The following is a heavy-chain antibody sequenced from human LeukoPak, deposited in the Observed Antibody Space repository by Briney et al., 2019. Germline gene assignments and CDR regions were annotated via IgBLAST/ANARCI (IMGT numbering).Heavy chain of an antibody. D-gene: IGHD5-18*01. V-gene: IGHV4-39*07. CDR1: GGSISSNTYY. J-gene: IGHJ4*02. CDR2: IYYSGST. CDR3: ARGGGYSYAMFDY. Sequence: ASETLSLTCTVSGGSISSNTYYWGWIRQPPGKGLEWIGSIYYSGSTYYNPSLKSRVTISVDTSKNQFSLKLSSVTAADTAVYYCARGGGYSYAMFDYWGQGTLVTVSS.